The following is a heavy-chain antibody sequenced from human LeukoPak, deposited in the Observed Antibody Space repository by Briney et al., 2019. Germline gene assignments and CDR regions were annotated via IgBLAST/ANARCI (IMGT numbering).Heavy chain of an antibody. J-gene: IGHJ6*03. CDR2: ITPVFATA. CDR1: GGTFSDYA. CDR3: AKTLSTCSSTSCSSPYYYYMDV. D-gene: IGHD2-2*01. Sequence: SSVKVSCKSSGGTFSDYALSWVRQAPGQVLEWMGGITPVFATATYGQKFQGRVTITRDESTSTAYMELSSLRFEDTAVYYCAKTLSTCSSTSCSSPYYYYMDVWGKGTTVTVSS. V-gene: IGHV1-69*05.